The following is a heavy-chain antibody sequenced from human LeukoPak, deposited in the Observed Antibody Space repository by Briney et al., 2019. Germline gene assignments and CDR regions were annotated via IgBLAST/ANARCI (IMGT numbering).Heavy chain of an antibody. J-gene: IGHJ6*03. CDR3: AKDPAAAGTVYYYYMDV. CDR1: GFTFSGYA. Sequence: GGSLRLSCAASGFTFSGYAMSWVRQAPGKGLEWVSAIGGSGVNTYYADSAKGRFTISRDNSKNTLYLQVNSLRAEDTAVYYCAKDPAAAGTVYYYYMDVWGKGTTVTVSS. CDR2: IGGSGVNT. D-gene: IGHD6-13*01. V-gene: IGHV3-23*01.